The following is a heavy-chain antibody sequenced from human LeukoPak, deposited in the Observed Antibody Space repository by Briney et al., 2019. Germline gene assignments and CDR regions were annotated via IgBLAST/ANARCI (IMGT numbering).Heavy chain of an antibody. CDR3: TRGLLGIDY. Sequence: PGGSLRLSCAASGFTFSAYWMHWVRQAPGKGLVWVSHINTDGSSTNYADSVKGRFTISRDNARNTLYLQMNSLRAEDTAVYYCTRGLLGIDYWGQGTLVTVSS. CDR2: INTDGSST. J-gene: IGHJ4*02. D-gene: IGHD2-8*02. V-gene: IGHV3-74*01. CDR1: GFTFSAYW.